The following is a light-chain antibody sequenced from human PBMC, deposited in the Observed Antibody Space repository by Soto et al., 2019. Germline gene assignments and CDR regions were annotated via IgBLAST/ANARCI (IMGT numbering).Light chain of an antibody. CDR2: RND. V-gene: IGLV1-47*01. J-gene: IGLJ2*01. Sequence: QSVLTQPPSASGTPGQRVTISCSGGSSNIGANYAYWYQQLPGTAPKLLIDRNDQRPSGVPDRFSGSKSGTSGSLAISGLRSEDEAHYYCAAWDDSLSGVLFAGGTKLTVL. CDR1: SSNIGANY. CDR3: AAWDDSLSGVL.